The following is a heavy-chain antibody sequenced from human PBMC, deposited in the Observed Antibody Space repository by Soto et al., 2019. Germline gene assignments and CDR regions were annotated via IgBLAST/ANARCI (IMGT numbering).Heavy chain of an antibody. J-gene: IGHJ4*01. CDR3: ARVPPSEGGSQYLH. V-gene: IGHV1-18*01. CDR1: GYTFTSYG. Sequence: QVQLVQSGAEVKKPGASVKVSCKASGYTFTSYGISWVRQAPGQGLEWVGWISAYSGNTNYAQKLQGRVTMTTDTSTGTAHLELRSMSGDDTAVYYCARVPPSEGGSQYLHWAHGTIVTVCS. CDR2: ISAYSGNT. D-gene: IGHD2-15*01.